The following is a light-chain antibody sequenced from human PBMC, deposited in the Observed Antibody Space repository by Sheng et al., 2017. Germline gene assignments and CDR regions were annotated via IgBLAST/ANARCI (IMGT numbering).Light chain of an antibody. CDR1: GSDIGKYDL. J-gene: IGLJ1*01. Sequence: QSALTQPASVSGSPGQSITISCVGTGSDIGKYDLVSWYQQYPGRASKLLIYEANKRPSGISNRFSGSKSGNTAYLTVSALQADDEADYYCCSYADRNTGVFGTGTKVAVL. CDR2: EAN. V-gene: IGLV2-23*01. CDR3: CSYADRNTGV.